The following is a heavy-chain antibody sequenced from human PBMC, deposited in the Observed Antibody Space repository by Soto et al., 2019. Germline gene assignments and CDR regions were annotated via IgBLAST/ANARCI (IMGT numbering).Heavy chain of an antibody. D-gene: IGHD5-12*01. Sequence: PSETLSLTCAVYGGSFSGYYWSWIRQPPGKGLEWIGEINHSGSTNYNPSLKSRVTISVDTSKNQFSLKLSSVTAADTAVYYCARGPHRDGYRGPSGTRRFDYWGQGTLVTVYS. CDR3: ARGPHRDGYRGPSGTRRFDY. V-gene: IGHV4-34*01. CDR1: GGSFSGYY. J-gene: IGHJ4*02. CDR2: INHSGST.